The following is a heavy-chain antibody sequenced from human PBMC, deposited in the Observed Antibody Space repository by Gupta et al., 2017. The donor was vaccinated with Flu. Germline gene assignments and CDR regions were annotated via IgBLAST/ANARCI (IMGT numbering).Heavy chain of an antibody. J-gene: IGHJ3*02. Sequence: QVQLVESGGGVVQPGRSLRLSCTASGFTFSSYGMHWVRQAPGKGLELVAVISYDGSNKYYADSVKGRFTISRDNSKNTLYLQMNSLRAEDTAVYYCAKDQRWAGGNAANDIWGQGTMVTVSS. CDR1: GFTFSSYG. V-gene: IGHV3-30*18. CDR2: ISYDGSNK. CDR3: AKDQRWAGGNAANDI. D-gene: IGHD6-19*01.